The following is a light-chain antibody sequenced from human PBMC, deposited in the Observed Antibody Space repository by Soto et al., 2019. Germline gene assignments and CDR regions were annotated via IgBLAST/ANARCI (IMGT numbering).Light chain of an antibody. V-gene: IGKV3-15*01. CDR2: GAS. Sequence: EIVMTQSPATLSVSPGERATLSCSASQSVSSSYLAWYQQKPGQAPRLLIYGASTRATGIPARFSGSGSGTEFTLTISSLQSEDFAVYYCQQYNNWPPITFGQGTRLEIK. CDR1: QSVSSSY. CDR3: QQYNNWPPIT. J-gene: IGKJ5*01.